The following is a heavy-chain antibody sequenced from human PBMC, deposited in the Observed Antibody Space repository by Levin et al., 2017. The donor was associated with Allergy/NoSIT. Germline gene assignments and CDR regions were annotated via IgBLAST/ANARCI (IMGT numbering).Heavy chain of an antibody. D-gene: IGHD3-10*01. CDR2: ISYDGSNK. CDR1: GFTFSSYA. V-gene: IGHV3-30-3*01. Sequence: GESLKISCAASGFTFSSYAMHWVRQAPGKGLEWVAVISYDGSNKYYADSVKGRFTISRDNSKNTLYLQMNSLRAEDTAVYYCARDFLRGSSLWFGDLSRGYFDYWGQGTLVTVSS. J-gene: IGHJ4*02. CDR3: ARDFLRGSSLWFGDLSRGYFDY.